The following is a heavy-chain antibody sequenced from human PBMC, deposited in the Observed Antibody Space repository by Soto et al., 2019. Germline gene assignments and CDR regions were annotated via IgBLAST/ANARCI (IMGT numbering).Heavy chain of an antibody. CDR2: ISPICGTA. Sequence: QVQLVQSGAEVKKPGSSVKVSCKASGGTFSTYAISWVRQAPGQGLEWIGVISPICGTANYALKFQGRVTIDADESTSAAYMELSSLISEQTAVDYCARVGGPTTVSTQDYWGQGTLVTVSS. CDR1: GGTFSTYA. D-gene: IGHD4-17*01. CDR3: ARVGGPTTVSTQDY. V-gene: IGHV1-69*01. J-gene: IGHJ4*02.